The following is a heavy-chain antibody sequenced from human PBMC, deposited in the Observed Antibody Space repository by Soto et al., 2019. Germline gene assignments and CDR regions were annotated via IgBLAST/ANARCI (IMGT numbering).Heavy chain of an antibody. D-gene: IGHD6-19*01. Sequence: DVELLESGGGLVQPGGSLRLSCTASGFSFSTHAMSWVRQAPGKGLEWVSSISSGGTTTFYAASVEGRFTISRDKSKNTLYLKMNSLRADDTAVYYCAREGGSIGGWFGRKFDSWGQGTQVTVSS. V-gene: IGHV3-23*01. CDR3: AREGGSIGGWFGRKFDS. CDR2: ISSGGTTT. J-gene: IGHJ4*02. CDR1: GFSFSTHA.